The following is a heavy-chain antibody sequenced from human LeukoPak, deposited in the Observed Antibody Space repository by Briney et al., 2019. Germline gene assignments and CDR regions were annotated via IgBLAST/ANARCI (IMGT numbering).Heavy chain of an antibody. CDR3: ARGLWGTVQFDY. D-gene: IGHD5-18*01. CDR1: GFTFSIYW. Sequence: SGGSLRLSCAASGFTFSIYWMSWVRQAPGKGLEGVANIKQDRSEKYYVDSVKGRFTISRDNAKNSLYLQMNSLRAEDTAVYYCARGLWGTVQFDYWGQGTLVTVSS. J-gene: IGHJ4*02. CDR2: IKQDRSEK. V-gene: IGHV3-7*04.